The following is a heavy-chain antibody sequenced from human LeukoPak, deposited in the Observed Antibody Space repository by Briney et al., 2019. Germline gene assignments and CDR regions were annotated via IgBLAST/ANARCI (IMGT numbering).Heavy chain of an antibody. V-gene: IGHV1-2*06. CDR2: VNPNTGAS. CDR1: GYTFTRYS. CDR3: ARGFFPGNYYASGSTLDY. D-gene: IGHD3-10*01. Sequence: ASVRVSCKASGYTFTRYSLDWVRQAPGQGLEWMGRVNPNTGASDYPQKFQGRVYLTWDTSISTAYMELTRLSSDDTAIYYCARGFFPGNYYASGSTLDYWGQGTLVTVSS. J-gene: IGHJ4*02.